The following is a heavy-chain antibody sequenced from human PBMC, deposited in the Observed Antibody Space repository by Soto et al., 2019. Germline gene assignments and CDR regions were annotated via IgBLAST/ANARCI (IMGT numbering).Heavy chain of an antibody. CDR3: ARDLYYYDSSGPGLDAFDF. CDR2: IYYSGST. J-gene: IGHJ3*01. D-gene: IGHD3-22*01. CDR1: GGSISSSSYY. Sequence: SETLSLTCTVSGGSISSSSYYWGWIRQPPGKGLEWIGSIYYSGSTYYNPSLKSRVTISVDTSKNQFSLKLSSVTAADTAVYYCARDLYYYDSSGPGLDAFDFWGQGTMVTVSS. V-gene: IGHV4-39*07.